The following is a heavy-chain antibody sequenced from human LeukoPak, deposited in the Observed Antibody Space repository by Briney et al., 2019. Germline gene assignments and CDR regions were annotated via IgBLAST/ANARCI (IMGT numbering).Heavy chain of an antibody. V-gene: IGHV4-4*02. CDR2: IYHSGNT. Sequence: PSGTLSLTCAVSGDSISGTCWWAWVRQSPEKGLEWIGEIYHSGNTNYNPSLKSRVTLSLDKSESHFSLKLDSLTAADTAIYYCVRSNWGVDRAMDSWGQGTLVAVSS. D-gene: IGHD7-27*01. CDR3: VRSNWGVDRAMDS. J-gene: IGHJ4*02. CDR1: GDSISGTCW.